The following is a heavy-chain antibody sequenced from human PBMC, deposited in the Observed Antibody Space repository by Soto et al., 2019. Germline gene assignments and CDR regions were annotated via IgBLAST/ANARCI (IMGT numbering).Heavy chain of an antibody. J-gene: IGHJ6*02. Sequence: GASVKVSCKAFGYTFTTYGLSWVRQAPGQGLEWVGWVSPYNGNTYYAPSLQDRVTMTTDTPTSTAYISLRGLRSDDTAIYYCVRGGILEANRPYYYYGLDVWGQGPPVTVSS. V-gene: IGHV1-18*01. CDR1: GYTFTTYG. CDR2: VSPYNGNT. CDR3: VRGGILEANRPYYYYGLDV. D-gene: IGHD1-1*01.